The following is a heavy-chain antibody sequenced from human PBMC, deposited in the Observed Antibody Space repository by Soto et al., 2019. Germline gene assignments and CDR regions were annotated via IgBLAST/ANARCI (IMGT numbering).Heavy chain of an antibody. CDR2: ISSSSSYI. D-gene: IGHD3-10*01. V-gene: IGHV3-21*01. CDR1: GFTFSSYS. Sequence: EVQLVESGGGLVKPGGSLRLSCAASGFTFSSYSMNWVRQAPGKGLEWVSSISSSSSYIYYADSVKGRFTISRDNAKNSLYLQKNSLRAEDTAVYYCAGGGSGSYYYYYYGMDVWGQGTTVTVSS. J-gene: IGHJ6*02. CDR3: AGGGSGSYYYYYYGMDV.